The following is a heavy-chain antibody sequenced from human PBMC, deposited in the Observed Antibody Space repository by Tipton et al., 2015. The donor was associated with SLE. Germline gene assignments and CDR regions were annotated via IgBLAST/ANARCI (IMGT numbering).Heavy chain of an antibody. CDR3: PRDDSSSLDY. V-gene: IGHV3-7*03. J-gene: IGHJ4*02. CDR1: GFTFRIYW. Sequence: SLRLTCATSGFTFRIYWMTWVRQAPGKGLEWVASINQDGSEQHYVDSVKGRFTISRDNARDSLYLQMSTLSADDTAVYYCPRDDSSSLDYWGLGTLVTVSS. D-gene: IGHD6-6*01. CDR2: INQDGSEQ.